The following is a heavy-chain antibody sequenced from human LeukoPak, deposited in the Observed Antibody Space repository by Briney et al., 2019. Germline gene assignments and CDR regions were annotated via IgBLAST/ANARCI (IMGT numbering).Heavy chain of an antibody. V-gene: IGHV3-48*01. CDR3: AREDDSSSSAFDI. CDR2: ISSSSSTI. J-gene: IGHJ3*02. Sequence: GGSLRLSCAASGFTFSSYSMNWVRQAPGKGLEWVSYISSSSSTIYYADSVKGRFTISRDNAKNSLYLQMNSLRAEDTAVYYCAREDDSSSSAFDIWGQGTMVTASS. CDR1: GFTFSSYS. D-gene: IGHD6-13*01.